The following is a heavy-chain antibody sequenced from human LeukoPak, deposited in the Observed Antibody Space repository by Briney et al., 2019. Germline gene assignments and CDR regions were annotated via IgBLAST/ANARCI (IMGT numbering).Heavy chain of an antibody. CDR1: GYTLTELS. CDR3: ATGTKVLVFVEWLHTFDY. J-gene: IGHJ4*01. CDR2: FDPEDGET. Sequence: ASVKVSCKVSGYTLTELSMHRVPQAPGNRREWMGGFDPEDGETNYTQKLQSRVTMSEDTSTSTSYMELSSLRAEDTAVYYCATGTKVLVFVEWLHTFDYWGQGTLVTVSS. D-gene: IGHD3-3*02. V-gene: IGHV1-24*01.